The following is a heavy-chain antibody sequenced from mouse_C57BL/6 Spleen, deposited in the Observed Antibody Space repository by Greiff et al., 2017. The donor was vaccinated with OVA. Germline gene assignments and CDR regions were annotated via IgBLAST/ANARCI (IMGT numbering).Heavy chain of an antibody. Sequence: EVQLQQSGPELVKPGASVKIPCKASGYTFTDYNMDWVKQSHGKSLEWIGDINPNNGGTIYNQKFKGKATLTVDKSSSTAYMELRSLTSEDTAIYYCARRPVYYYGSSYAFYAMDYWGQGTSVTVSS. CDR3: ARRPVYYYGSSYAFYAMDY. CDR2: INPNNGGT. J-gene: IGHJ4*01. CDR1: GYTFTDYN. V-gene: IGHV1-18*01. D-gene: IGHD1-1*01.